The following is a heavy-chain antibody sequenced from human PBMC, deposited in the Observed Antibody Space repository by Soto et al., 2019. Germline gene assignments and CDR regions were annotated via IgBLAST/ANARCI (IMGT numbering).Heavy chain of an antibody. V-gene: IGHV3-30-3*01. CDR1: GFPFSRFT. D-gene: IGHD6-19*01. Sequence: QVQLVESGGGVVQPGRSLRLSCAASGFPFSRFTMHWVRQAPGKGLEWVAVISYDENNRYYADSVKGRFTISRDNSKNTLYLQMNSLRAEDTAVYYCARSIAVAGTPEFDYWGQGTLVTVSS. J-gene: IGHJ4*02. CDR2: ISYDENNR. CDR3: ARSIAVAGTPEFDY.